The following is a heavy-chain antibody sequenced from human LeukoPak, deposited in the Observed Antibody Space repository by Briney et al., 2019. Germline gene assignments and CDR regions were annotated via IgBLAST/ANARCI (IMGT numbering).Heavy chain of an antibody. J-gene: IGHJ4*02. Sequence: ASVKVSCKASGGTFSSYAISWVRQAPGQGLEWMGGIIPIFGTANYAQKFQGRVTITTDESTSTAYMELSSLRSEDTAVYYCAREYNWNPYYFDYWGRGTLVTVSS. V-gene: IGHV1-69*05. D-gene: IGHD1-20*01. CDR2: IIPIFGTA. CDR3: AREYNWNPYYFDY. CDR1: GGTFSSYA.